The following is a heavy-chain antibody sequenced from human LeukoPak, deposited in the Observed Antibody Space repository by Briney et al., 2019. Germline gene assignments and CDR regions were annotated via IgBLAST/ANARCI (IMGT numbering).Heavy chain of an antibody. J-gene: IGHJ5*02. CDR1: GFTFSSYA. V-gene: IGHV4-59*08. D-gene: IGHD2/OR15-2a*01. Sequence: GSLRLSCAASGFTFSSYAMSWIRQPPGKGLEWIGYIYYSGSTNYNPSLKSRVTISVDTSKNQFSLKLSSVTAADTAVYYCARHEYFNWFDPWGQGTLVTVSS. CDR3: ARHEYFNWFDP. CDR2: IYYSGST.